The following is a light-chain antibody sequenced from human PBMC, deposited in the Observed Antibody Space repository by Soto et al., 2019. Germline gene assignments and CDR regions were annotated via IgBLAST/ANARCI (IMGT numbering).Light chain of an antibody. CDR3: QQRSRWPWT. V-gene: IGKV3-11*01. CDR1: QSVSSS. CDR2: DAS. J-gene: IGKJ1*01. Sequence: EIVMTQSPATLSVSPGERATLSCRASQSVSSSLAWYQHKPGQAPRLLMYDASKRATGIPARFSGSGSGTDFTLTISSLEPEDFAVYYCQQRSRWPWTFGQGTRWIS.